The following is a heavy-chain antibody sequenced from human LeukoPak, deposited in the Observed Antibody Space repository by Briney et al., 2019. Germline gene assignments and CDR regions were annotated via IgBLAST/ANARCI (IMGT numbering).Heavy chain of an antibody. CDR3: AREGYCSGGSCYYMDV. D-gene: IGHD2-15*01. CDR1: GGSISSYY. V-gene: IGHV4-4*07. CDR2: IYTSGST. J-gene: IGHJ6*03. Sequence: SETLSLTCTVSGGSISSYYWSWIRQPAGKGLEWIGRIYTSGSTNYNPSLKSRVTMSVDTSKNQFSLELSSVTAADTAVYYCAREGYCSGGSCYYMDVWGKGTTVTVSS.